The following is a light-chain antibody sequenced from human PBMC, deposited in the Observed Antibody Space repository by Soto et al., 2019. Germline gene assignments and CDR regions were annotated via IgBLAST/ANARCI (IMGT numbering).Light chain of an antibody. CDR3: CSYTVASTWV. J-gene: IGLJ3*02. Sequence: QSALTQPASVSGSPGQSITISCTGTSYDIGAYNYVSWYQQHPGKAPTLMISEVSNRPSGISNRFSGSKSGNTASLTISGLQAEDEADYYCCSYTVASTWVFGGGTKLTVL. CDR2: EVS. CDR1: SYDIGAYNY. V-gene: IGLV2-14*01.